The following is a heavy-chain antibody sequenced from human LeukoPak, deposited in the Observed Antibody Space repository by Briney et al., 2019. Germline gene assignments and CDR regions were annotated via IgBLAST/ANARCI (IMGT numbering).Heavy chain of an antibody. Sequence: ASVKVSCKASGYTFTSYGISWVRQAPGQGLEWMGWISAYNGNTNYAQKFQGRVTMTRDTSISTAYMELSRLRSDDTAVYYCARDDNGVCYGHWGQGTLVTVSS. J-gene: IGHJ4*02. V-gene: IGHV1-18*01. CDR2: ISAYNGNT. D-gene: IGHD2-8*01. CDR3: ARDDNGVCYGH. CDR1: GYTFTSYG.